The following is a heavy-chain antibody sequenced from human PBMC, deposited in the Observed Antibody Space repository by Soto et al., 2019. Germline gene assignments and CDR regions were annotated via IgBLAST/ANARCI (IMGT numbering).Heavy chain of an antibody. CDR3: ARYSNNWFQTEGMDV. CDR1: GDSITSYY. Sequence: PSGTLSLTCTVSGDSITSYYWGWIRQPAGKGLEWIGRIDTSGNTNYTPSLKSRVTMSVDTSKKQFSLKLTSVTAADTAVYYCARYSNNWFQTEGMDVWGQGTTVT. CDR2: IDTSGNT. D-gene: IGHD6-13*01. J-gene: IGHJ6*02. V-gene: IGHV4-4*07.